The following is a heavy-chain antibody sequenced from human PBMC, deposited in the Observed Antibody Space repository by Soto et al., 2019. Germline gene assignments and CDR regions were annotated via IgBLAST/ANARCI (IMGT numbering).Heavy chain of an antibody. D-gene: IGHD2-2*01. CDR2: IWYDGSNK. CDR3: ARDLVVRTKYYYYGMDV. V-gene: IGHV3-33*01. Sequence: GGSLRLSCAASGFTFSSYGMHWVRQAPGKGLEWVAVIWYDGSNKYYADSVKGRFTISRDNSKNTLYLQMNSLRAEDTAVYYCARDLVVRTKYYYYGMDVWGQGTTVTVSS. CDR1: GFTFSSYG. J-gene: IGHJ6*02.